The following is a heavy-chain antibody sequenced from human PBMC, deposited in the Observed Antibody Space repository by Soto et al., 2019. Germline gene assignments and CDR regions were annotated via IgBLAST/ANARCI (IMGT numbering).Heavy chain of an antibody. Sequence: SESLSLTCTVSDGSISSYYWNWIRQPPGKGLEWIGYIYYSGSTNYNPSLKSRVTISVDTSKNQFSLKLSSVTAADTAVYYCARGAWLDDSSSWERAYYYYGMDVWGQGTTVTVSS. CDR2: IYYSGST. CDR3: ARGAWLDDSSSWERAYYYYGMDV. CDR1: DGSISSYY. J-gene: IGHJ6*02. D-gene: IGHD6-13*01. V-gene: IGHV4-59*01.